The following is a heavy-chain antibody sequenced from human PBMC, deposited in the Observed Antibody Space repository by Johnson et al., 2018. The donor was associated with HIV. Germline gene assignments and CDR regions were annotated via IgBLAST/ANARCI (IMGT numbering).Heavy chain of an antibody. J-gene: IGHJ3*02. V-gene: IGHV3-20*04. CDR2: IDWNGGRQ. Sequence: EVQLVESGGGVVRPGGSLRLSCAASGFTFDDYGMSWVRQGPGKGLEWVSGIDWNGGRQTYVDSVKGRFTISRDNAKKSLYMEMNNLRAEDTALYYCARQQYYDSSGQGGGLDIWGQGTMVTVSS. D-gene: IGHD3-22*01. CDR3: ARQQYYDSSGQGGGLDI. CDR1: GFTFDDYG.